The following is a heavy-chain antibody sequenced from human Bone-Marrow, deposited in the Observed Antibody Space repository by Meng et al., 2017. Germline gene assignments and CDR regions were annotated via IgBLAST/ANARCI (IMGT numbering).Heavy chain of an antibody. CDR3: ARLGPPIAAGDPFDY. D-gene: IGHD6-13*01. J-gene: IGHJ4*02. Sequence: QVQLQESGPGLVKPSGTLSLTCAVASVSISSTNWWGWVRQAPGKGLEWIGEIHQDGYTNDSPPLKSRVTISVAKSSNQFSLKLTSVTAADTAWYYCARLGPPIAAGDPFDYWRQGTLVTVSS. CDR2: IHQDGYT. CDR1: SVSISSTNW. V-gene: IGHV4-4*02.